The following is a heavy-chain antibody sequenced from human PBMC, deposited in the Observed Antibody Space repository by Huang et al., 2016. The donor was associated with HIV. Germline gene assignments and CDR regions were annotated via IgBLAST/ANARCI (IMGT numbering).Heavy chain of an antibody. D-gene: IGHD2-8*01. J-gene: IGHJ4*02. CDR2: IGGNSGDI. V-gene: IGHV3-9*01. CDR3: VIMDDYFDY. CDR1: GFAFSQYA. Sequence: VQLVESGGGLVQPGWSLRLSCAASGFAFSQYAVHWVRQFPGKGLEWVSVIGGNSGDIAYAASVRGRFVISRDNAKKSLYLKMNGLRLEDTALYFCVIMDDYFDYWGQGVLVGVSS.